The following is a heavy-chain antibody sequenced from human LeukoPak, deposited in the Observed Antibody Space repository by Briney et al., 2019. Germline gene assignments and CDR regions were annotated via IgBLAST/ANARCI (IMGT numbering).Heavy chain of an antibody. CDR3: ASYDGGAFDI. D-gene: IGHD4-23*01. Sequence: SETLSLTCTVSGGSISSYYWNWIRQPAGKGLEWIGRIYTTGSTDYNPSLKSRVTISVDTSKNQFSLKLSSVTAADTAVYYCASYDGGAFDIWGQGTMVTVSS. V-gene: IGHV4-4*07. CDR2: IYTTGST. J-gene: IGHJ3*02. CDR1: GGSISSYY.